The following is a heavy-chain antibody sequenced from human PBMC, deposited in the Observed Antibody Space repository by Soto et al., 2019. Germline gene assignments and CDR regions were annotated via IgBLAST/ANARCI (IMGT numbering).Heavy chain of an antibody. D-gene: IGHD6-13*01. CDR3: AKGLSIAAAGTFDY. J-gene: IGHJ4*02. V-gene: IGHV3-23*01. Sequence: EVQLLESGGGLVQPGGSLRLSCAASGFTFASYAMSWVRQAPGKGLEWVSGISGSGGNTYNADSVKGRFTISRDNFKNTLYFDTISLRAEDTAVYYCAKGLSIAAAGTFDYWGQGTLVTVFS. CDR2: ISGSGGNT. CDR1: GFTFASYA.